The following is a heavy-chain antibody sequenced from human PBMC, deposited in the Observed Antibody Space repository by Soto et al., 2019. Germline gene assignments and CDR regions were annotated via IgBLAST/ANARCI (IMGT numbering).Heavy chain of an antibody. D-gene: IGHD6-13*01. Sequence: PSETLSLTCTVSGGSISSGGYYWSWIRQHPGKGLEWIGYIYYSGSTYYNPSLKSRVTISVDTSKNQFSLKLSSVTAADTAVYYCARERAGGRIAAAGTRRNWFDPWGQGTLVTVSS. J-gene: IGHJ5*02. V-gene: IGHV4-31*03. CDR1: GGSISSGGYY. CDR3: ARERAGGRIAAAGTRRNWFDP. CDR2: IYYSGST.